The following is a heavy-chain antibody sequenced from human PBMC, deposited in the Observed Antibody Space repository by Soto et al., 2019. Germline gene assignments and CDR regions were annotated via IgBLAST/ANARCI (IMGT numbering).Heavy chain of an antibody. CDR2: INPNSGDT. Sequence: GASVKVSFKASGYIFTRYHMHWVRQAPGRGLEWMGGINPNSGDTEYAQNFQGRVTMTRDTSFNLVYMEMSGLMSDDTAVYYCARDARGTRGFDEMDIWGQGTTVTVSS. CDR1: GYIFTRYH. V-gene: IGHV1-2*02. D-gene: IGHD3-9*01. J-gene: IGHJ6*02. CDR3: ARDARGTRGFDEMDI.